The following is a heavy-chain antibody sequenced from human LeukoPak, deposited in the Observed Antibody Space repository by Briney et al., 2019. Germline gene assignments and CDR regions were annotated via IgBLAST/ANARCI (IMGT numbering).Heavy chain of an antibody. CDR1: GFTFSIYG. V-gene: IGHV3-23*01. CDR2: ISGSGDRT. CDR3: AKDSDYGEEYYFDY. J-gene: IGHJ4*02. D-gene: IGHD4-17*01. Sequence: GGTLRLSCAASGFTFSIYGISWVRQAPGKGLEWVSGISGSGDRTYYADSVKGRFTISRDNSKNTLYLQMNSLRAEDTAVYYCAKDSDYGEEYYFDYWGQGTLVTVSS.